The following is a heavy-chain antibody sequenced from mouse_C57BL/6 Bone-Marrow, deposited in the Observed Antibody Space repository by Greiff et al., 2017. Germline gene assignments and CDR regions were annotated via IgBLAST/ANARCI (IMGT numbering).Heavy chain of an antibody. CDR1: GYTFTSYW. J-gene: IGHJ1*03. CDR2: IHPSDSDT. Sequence: VQLKQPGAELVKPGASVKVSCKASGYTFTSYWMHWVKQRPGQGLEWIGRIHPSDSDTNYNQKFKGKATLTVDKSSSTAYMQLSSQTSEDSAVYYGANEGRLRREYCYFDVWGTGTTVTVSA. D-gene: IGHD2-4*01. V-gene: IGHV1-74*01. CDR3: ANEGRLRREYCYFDV.